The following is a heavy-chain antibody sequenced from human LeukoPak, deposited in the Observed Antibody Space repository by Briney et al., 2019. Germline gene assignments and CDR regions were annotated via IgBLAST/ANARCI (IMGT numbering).Heavy chain of an antibody. CDR2: ISYDGSNK. Sequence: PGGSLRLSCAASGFTFSSYAMHWVRQAPGKGLEWVAVISYDGSNKYYADSVKGRFTISRDNSKNTLYLQMNSLRAEDTAVYYCTRVDYDSGGHYLAYWGQGTLVTVSS. CDR3: TRVDYDSGGHYLAY. J-gene: IGHJ4*02. V-gene: IGHV3-30-3*01. CDR1: GFTFSSYA. D-gene: IGHD3-10*01.